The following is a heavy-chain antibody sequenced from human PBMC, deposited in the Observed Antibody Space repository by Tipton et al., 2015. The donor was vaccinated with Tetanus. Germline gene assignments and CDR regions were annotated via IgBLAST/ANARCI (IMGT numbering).Heavy chain of an antibody. D-gene: IGHD6-6*01. CDR3: ARDQGGGRVVRLNWFDP. V-gene: IGHV4-31*03. CDR1: GGPISSGGYF. J-gene: IGHJ5*02. CDR2: IYYSGST. Sequence: TLSLTCTVSGGPISSGGYFWNWIRQRPGKGPEWIGYIYYSGSTYYNPSLKSRVSMSVDTSKNQLFLNLTSLTAADTAVYYCARDQGGGRVVRLNWFDPWGQGTLVTVTS.